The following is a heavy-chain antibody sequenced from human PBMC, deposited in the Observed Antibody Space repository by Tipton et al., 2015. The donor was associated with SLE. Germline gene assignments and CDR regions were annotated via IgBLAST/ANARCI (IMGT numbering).Heavy chain of an antibody. V-gene: IGHV4-61*10. CDR1: GDSLSSDDYY. J-gene: IGHJ4*02. CDR2: IYYSGST. CDR3: ARHVVGLGGNGGVFDY. D-gene: IGHD2-15*01. Sequence: TLSLTCTVSGDSLSSDDYYWGWIRQPAGKGLEWIGYIYYSGSTNYNPSLKSRVTISVDTSKNQFSLKLSSVTAADTAVYYCARHVVGLGGNGGVFDYWGQGILVTVSS.